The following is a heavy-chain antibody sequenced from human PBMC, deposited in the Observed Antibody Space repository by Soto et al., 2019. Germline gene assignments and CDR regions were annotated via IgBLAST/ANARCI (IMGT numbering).Heavy chain of an antibody. D-gene: IGHD3-10*01. CDR1: GVSFNNNG. J-gene: IGHJ6*02. V-gene: IGHV1-69*01. CDR2: VSPPFRTS. CDR3: SSVLYYGSGSYSPYGMDV. Sequence: QVQLVQSGAEVKKPGSSVKVSCKTSGVSFNNNGIGWVRQAPGHGLEWMGGVSPPFRTSNYARKFQGRISTSADPSTGTVNMELSSLKSEDTAQYYCSSVLYYGSGSYSPYGMDVWGQGTTVTVSS.